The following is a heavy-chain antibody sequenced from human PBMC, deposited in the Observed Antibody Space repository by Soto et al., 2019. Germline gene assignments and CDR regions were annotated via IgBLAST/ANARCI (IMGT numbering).Heavy chain of an antibody. V-gene: IGHV3-11*01. D-gene: IGHD6-13*01. CDR1: GLTFSDYY. CDR3: ARVAPAAAGTQDLFWDY. Sequence: GGSLRLSCAASGLTFSDYYMSWIRQAPGKGLEWVSYISSSGSTIYYADSVKGRFTISRDNAKNSLYLQMNSLRAEDTAVYYCARVAPAAAGTQDLFWDYWGQGTLVTVSS. J-gene: IGHJ4*02. CDR2: ISSSGSTI.